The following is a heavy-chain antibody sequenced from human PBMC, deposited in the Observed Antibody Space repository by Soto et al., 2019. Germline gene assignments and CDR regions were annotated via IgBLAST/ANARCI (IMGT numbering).Heavy chain of an antibody. D-gene: IGHD6-19*01. CDR1: GGTFSSYT. J-gene: IGHJ4*02. CDR2: ILPILGIA. Sequence: QVQLVQSGAEVKKPGSSVKVSCKASGGTFSSYTISWVRQAPGQGLEWMGRILPILGIANYAKKFQGRVTITADKSTSTAYMDLSSLRSEDTAVYYCVREVDGTIDYWGQGTLVTVSS. V-gene: IGHV1-69*08. CDR3: VREVDGTIDY.